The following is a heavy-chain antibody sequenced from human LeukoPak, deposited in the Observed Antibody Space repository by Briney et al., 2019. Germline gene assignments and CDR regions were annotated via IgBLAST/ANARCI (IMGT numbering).Heavy chain of an antibody. CDR2: INPSGGST. V-gene: IGHV1-46*01. J-gene: IGHJ6*03. CDR3: ARAPGRQGHYMDV. Sequence: ASVKVSCKASGYTFTSYYMHWVRQAPVQGLEWMGIINPSGGSTSYAQKFQGRVTMTRDTSTSTVYMELSSLRSEDTAVYYCARAPGRQGHYMDVWGKGTTVTVSS. CDR1: GYTFTSYY.